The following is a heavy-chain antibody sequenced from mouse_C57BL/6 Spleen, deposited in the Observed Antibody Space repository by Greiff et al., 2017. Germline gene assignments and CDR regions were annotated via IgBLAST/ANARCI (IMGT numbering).Heavy chain of an antibody. J-gene: IGHJ4*01. CDR1: GFSLTSYA. CDR3: ARNRDYSNYYYAMDY. Sequence: VMLVESGPGLVAPSQSLSITCTVSGFSLTSYAISWVRQPPGKGLEWLGVIWTGGGTNYNSALKSRLSISKDNSKSQVFLKMNSLQTDDTARYYCARNRDYSNYYYAMDYWGQGTSVTVSS. D-gene: IGHD2-5*01. V-gene: IGHV2-9-1*01. CDR2: IWTGGGT.